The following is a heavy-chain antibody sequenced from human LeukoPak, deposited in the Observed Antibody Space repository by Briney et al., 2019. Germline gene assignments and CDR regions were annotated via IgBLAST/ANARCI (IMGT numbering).Heavy chain of an antibody. V-gene: IGHV4-31*03. CDR1: GGSISSGGYY. CDR3: ARDSTNYYYGMDV. CDR2: IYYSGST. J-gene: IGHJ6*02. Sequence: PSETLSLTCTVSGGSISSGGYYWSWIRQHPGKGLEWIGYIYYSGSTHYNPSLKRRVTISVDTSKNQLSLKLSSVTAADTAVYYRARDSTNYYYGMDVWGQGTTVTVSS.